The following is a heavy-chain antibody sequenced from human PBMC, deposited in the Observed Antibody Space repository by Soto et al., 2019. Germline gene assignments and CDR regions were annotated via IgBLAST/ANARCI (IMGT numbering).Heavy chain of an antibody. CDR3: AKDSGATVTTCGFDY. V-gene: IGHV3-30*18. J-gene: IGHJ4*02. CDR1: GFTFSSYG. CDR2: ISYDGSNK. Sequence: QVQLVESGGGVVQPGRSLRLSCAASGFTFSSYGMHWVRQAPGKGLEWVAVISYDGSNKYYADSVKGRFTISRDNSKNTLYLQMNSLRAEDTAVYYCAKDSGATVTTCGFDYWGQGTLVTVSS. D-gene: IGHD4-4*01.